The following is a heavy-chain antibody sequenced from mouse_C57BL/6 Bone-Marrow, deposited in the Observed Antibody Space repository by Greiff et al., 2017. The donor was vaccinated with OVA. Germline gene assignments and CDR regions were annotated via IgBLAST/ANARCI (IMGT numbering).Heavy chain of an antibody. CDR2: IRSKSNNYAK. D-gene: IGHD3-2*02. V-gene: IGHV10-1*01. Sequence: EVQLVESGGGLVQPKGSLKLSCAASGFSFNTYAMHWVRQAPGKGLEWVASIRSKSNNYAKYYAVSVKDRFTISRDDSESMLHLQMNNLKTEDTAMYYCVGSMDWFAYWGQGTLVTVSA. J-gene: IGHJ3*01. CDR1: GFSFNTYA. CDR3: VGSMDWFAY.